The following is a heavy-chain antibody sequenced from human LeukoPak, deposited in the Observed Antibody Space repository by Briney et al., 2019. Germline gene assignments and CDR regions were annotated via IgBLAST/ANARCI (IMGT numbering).Heavy chain of an antibody. CDR3: AKDISGSYLNYFDY. D-gene: IGHD3-10*01. CDR1: GFTFSSYA. V-gene: IGHV3-23*01. Sequence: GGSLRLSCAASGFTFSSYAMSWVRQAPGRGLEWVSAISGSGGSTYYADSVKGRFTISRDNSKNTLYLQMNSLRAEDTAVYYCAKDISGSYLNYFDYWGQGTLVTVSS. J-gene: IGHJ4*02. CDR2: ISGSGGST.